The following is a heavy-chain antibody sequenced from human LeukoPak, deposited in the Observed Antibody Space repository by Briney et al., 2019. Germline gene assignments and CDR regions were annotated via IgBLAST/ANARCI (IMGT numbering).Heavy chain of an antibody. D-gene: IGHD6-6*01. V-gene: IGHV1-69*06. CDR1: GGTFSSYA. J-gene: IGHJ6*03. CDR3: ASLAGAARRYYYYTDV. Sequence: SVKVSCKASGGTFSSYAISWVRQAPGQGLEWMGVIIPIFGTANYAQKFQGRVTITADKSTSTAYMELSSLRSEDTAVYYCASLAGAARRYYYYTDVWGKGTTVTVSS. CDR2: IIPIFGTA.